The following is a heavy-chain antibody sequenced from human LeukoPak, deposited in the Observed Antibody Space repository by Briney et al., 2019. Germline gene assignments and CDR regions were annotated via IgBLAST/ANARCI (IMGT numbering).Heavy chain of an antibody. V-gene: IGHV3-23*01. Sequence: PGGSLRLSCAASGFSFSSYAMSWVRQAPGKGLEWVSAISGSGGSTYYADSVKGRFTISRDNSKNTLYLQMNSLRAEDTAVYYCAKDTVTIPNPPNWFDPWGQGTLVTVSS. D-gene: IGHD3-9*01. CDR3: AKDTVTIPNPPNWFDP. CDR1: GFSFSSYA. CDR2: ISGSGGST. J-gene: IGHJ5*02.